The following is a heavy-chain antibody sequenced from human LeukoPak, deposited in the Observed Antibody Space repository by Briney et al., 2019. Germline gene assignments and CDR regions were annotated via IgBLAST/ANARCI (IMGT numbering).Heavy chain of an antibody. D-gene: IGHD3-22*01. J-gene: IGHJ3*02. CDR2: INPSGGST. CDR3: AKDRWYYDSSGYYSDAFDI. Sequence: ASVKVSCKASGYTFTRYYMHWVRQAPGQGLEWMGIINPSGGSTSYAQKFQGRVTMTRDTSTSTVYMELSSLRSEDTAVYYCAKDRWYYDSSGYYSDAFDIWGQGTMVTVSS. CDR1: GYTFTRYY. V-gene: IGHV1-46*01.